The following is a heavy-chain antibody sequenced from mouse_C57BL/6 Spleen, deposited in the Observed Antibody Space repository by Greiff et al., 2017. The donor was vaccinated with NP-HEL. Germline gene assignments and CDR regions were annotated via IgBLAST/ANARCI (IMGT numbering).Heavy chain of an antibody. V-gene: IGHV1-61*01. Sequence: QVQLQQPGAELVRPGSSVKLSCKASGYTFTSYWMDWVKQRPGQGLEWIGNIYPSDSETHYNQKFKDKATLTVDKSSSTAYMQLSSLTSEDSAVYYCARERGYYYGQRAMDYWGQGTSVTVSS. CDR3: ARERGYYYGQRAMDY. CDR1: GYTFTSYW. CDR2: IYPSDSET. D-gene: IGHD1-1*01. J-gene: IGHJ4*01.